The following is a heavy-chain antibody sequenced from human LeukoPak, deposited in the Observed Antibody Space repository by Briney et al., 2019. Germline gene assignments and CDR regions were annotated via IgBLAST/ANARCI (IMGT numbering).Heavy chain of an antibody. D-gene: IGHD6-19*01. CDR1: GDSISSNSYS. V-gene: IGHV4-39*01. CDR3: ARTSTSGWDFDY. CDR2: IYYSGTT. J-gene: IGHJ4*02. Sequence: SSETLSLTYTVSGDSISSNSYSWGWIRQPPGKGLEWIGSIYYSGTTYYNPSLRSRVTISVDTSKNEFSLKLSSVTAADTAVYYCARTSTSGWDFDYWGQGTLVTVSS.